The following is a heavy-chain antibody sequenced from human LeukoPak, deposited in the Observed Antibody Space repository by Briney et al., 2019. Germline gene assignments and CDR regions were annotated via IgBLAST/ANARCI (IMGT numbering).Heavy chain of an antibody. CDR3: AKGGDILTGYYYFDY. CDR1: GFTFSSHG. CDR2: ISGSGGST. Sequence: GGSLRLSCAASGFTFSSHGMSWVRQAPGKVLEWVSAISGSGGSTYYADSVKGRFTISRDNSKNTLYLQMNSLRAEDTAVYYCAKGGDILTGYYYFDYWGQGTLVTVSS. V-gene: IGHV3-23*01. D-gene: IGHD3-9*01. J-gene: IGHJ4*02.